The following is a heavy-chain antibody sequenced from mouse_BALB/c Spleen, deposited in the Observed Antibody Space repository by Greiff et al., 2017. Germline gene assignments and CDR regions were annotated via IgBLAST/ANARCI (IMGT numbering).Heavy chain of an antibody. V-gene: IGHV3-2*02. J-gene: IGHJ2*01. CDR3: AREDDATFAH. CDR1: GYSITSDYA. D-gene: IGHD2-12*01. CDR2: ISYSGST. Sequence: EVKLQESGPGLVKPSQSLSLTCTVTGYSITSDYAWNWIRQFPGNKLEWMGYISYSGSTSYNPSLKSRISITRDTSKNQFFLQLNSVTTEDTATYFCAREDDATFAHWGQGTTLTVSS.